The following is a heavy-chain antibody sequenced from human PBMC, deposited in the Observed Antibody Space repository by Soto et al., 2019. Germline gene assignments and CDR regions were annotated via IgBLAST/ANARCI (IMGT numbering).Heavy chain of an antibody. D-gene: IGHD3-22*01. CDR3: ARTYDISGYERDPRFDY. J-gene: IGHJ4*02. Sequence: SVKVSCKASGGTFSSYAISWVRQAPGQGLEWMGGIIPIFGTANYAQKFQGRVTITADESTSTAYMELSSLRSEDTAVYYCARTYDISGYERDPRFDYWGQGTLVTVSS. CDR2: IIPIFGTA. CDR1: GGTFSSYA. V-gene: IGHV1-69*13.